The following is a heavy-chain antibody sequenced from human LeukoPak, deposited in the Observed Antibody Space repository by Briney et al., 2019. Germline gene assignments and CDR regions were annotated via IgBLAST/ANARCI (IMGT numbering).Heavy chain of an antibody. J-gene: IGHJ4*02. CDR3: ARDGSGWLYFDY. Sequence: SETLSLTCTVSGGSISSYYWSWIRQPPGKGLEWIGYIYYSGSTNYNPSLKSRVTISVGTSKNQFSLKLSSVTAADTAVYYCARDGSGWLYFDYWGQGTLVTVSS. D-gene: IGHD6-19*01. CDR2: IYYSGST. V-gene: IGHV4-59*01. CDR1: GGSISSYY.